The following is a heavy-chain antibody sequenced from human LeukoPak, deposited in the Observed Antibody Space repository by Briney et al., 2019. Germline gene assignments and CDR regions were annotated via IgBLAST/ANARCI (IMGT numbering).Heavy chain of an antibody. Sequence: SETLSLTCTVSGGSISSSSYYWGWIRQPPGKGLEWIASIYYSGSTYYNPSLKSRVTITVDTSRNQFSLKLNSVTAADTAVYYCVGHLHYSNYCNYWGQGTLVTVSS. CDR1: GGSISSSSYY. CDR3: VGHLHYSNYCNY. D-gene: IGHD4-11*01. V-gene: IGHV4-39*01. J-gene: IGHJ4*02. CDR2: IYYSGST.